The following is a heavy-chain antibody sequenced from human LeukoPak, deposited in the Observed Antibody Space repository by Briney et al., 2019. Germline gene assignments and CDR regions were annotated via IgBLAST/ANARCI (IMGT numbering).Heavy chain of an antibody. Sequence: SETLSLTCTVSGGSISSFYWSWIRQPPGKGLEWIGYISYIGSTNYNPSLKSRVTISVDTSKNQFSLRLSSVTAADTAVYYCARGFDYVWGSHRALGYWGQGTLVTVSS. J-gene: IGHJ4*02. CDR2: ISYIGST. CDR3: ARGFDYVWGSHRALGY. CDR1: GGSISSFY. D-gene: IGHD3-16*02. V-gene: IGHV4-59*01.